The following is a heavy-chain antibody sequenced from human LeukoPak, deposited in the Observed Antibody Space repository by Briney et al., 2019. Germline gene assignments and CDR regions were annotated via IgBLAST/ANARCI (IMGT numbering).Heavy chain of an antibody. CDR1: GLTFDDYA. V-gene: IGHV3-9*01. Sequence: GRSLRLSCAASGLTFDDYAMHWVRQAPGKGLEWVSGISWNSGSIGYADSVKGRFTICRDNAKNSLYLQMNSLRAEDTAVYYCAREGYYDSSGYYRDAFDIWGQGTMVTVSS. D-gene: IGHD3-22*01. CDR3: AREGYYDSSGYYRDAFDI. CDR2: ISWNSGSI. J-gene: IGHJ3*02.